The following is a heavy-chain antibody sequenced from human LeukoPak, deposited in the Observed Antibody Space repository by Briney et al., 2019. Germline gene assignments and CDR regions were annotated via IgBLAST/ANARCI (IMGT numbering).Heavy chain of an antibody. CDR3: AREKTYYDYVWVSYRSYYFDY. CDR1: GFTFSSYW. J-gene: IGHJ4*02. V-gene: IGHV3-7*01. CDR2: IKQDGSEK. Sequence: GGSLRLSCAASGFTFSSYWMSWVRQAPGKGLEWVANIKQDGSEKYYVDSVKGRFTISRDNAKNSLYLQMNSLRAEDTAVYYCAREKTYYDYVWVSYRSYYFDYWGQGTLVTVSS. D-gene: IGHD3-16*02.